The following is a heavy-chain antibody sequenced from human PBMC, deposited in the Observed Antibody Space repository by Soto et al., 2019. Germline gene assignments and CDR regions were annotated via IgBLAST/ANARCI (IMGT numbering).Heavy chain of an antibody. D-gene: IGHD2-21*01. CDR2: VRNKVNSYTK. J-gene: IGHJ4*02. Sequence: EVQLVESGGGLVQPEGSLRLSCVASGFTFSDYYMDWVRQAPGKGLEWVGRVRNKVNSYTKEYAASVKGRFTVSRDDSRKSVYLQMNSLKTGDTAMYYCSRAGILTTPYYTDYWGLGTLVTVSS. V-gene: IGHV3-72*01. CDR3: SRAGILTTPYYTDY. CDR1: GFTFSDYY.